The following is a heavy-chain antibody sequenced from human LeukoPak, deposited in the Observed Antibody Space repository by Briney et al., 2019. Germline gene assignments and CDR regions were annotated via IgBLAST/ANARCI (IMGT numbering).Heavy chain of an antibody. CDR3: ARDGGDSSGYYWGLGY. CDR1: GFTFSSYG. V-gene: IGHV3-23*01. CDR2: SSGSGGTT. D-gene: IGHD3-22*01. Sequence: GGSLRLSCAASGFTFSSYGMSWVRQAPGKGLEWVSTSSGSGGTTYYADSVKGRFTISRDNAKDTLYLQMNSLRPEDTAVYYCARDGGDSSGYYWGLGYWGQGTLVTVSS. J-gene: IGHJ4*02.